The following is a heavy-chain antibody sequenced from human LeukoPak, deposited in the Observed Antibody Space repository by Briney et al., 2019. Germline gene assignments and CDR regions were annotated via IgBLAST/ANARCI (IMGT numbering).Heavy chain of an antibody. V-gene: IGHV5-51*01. Sequence: GESLKISCKGSGYSFTSYWIGWVRQMPGKGLEWMGIIYPGDSDTRYSPSFQGQVTISADKSISTAYLQWSSLKASDTAMYYCARPHYGDYGYWYFDLWGRGTLVTVSS. D-gene: IGHD4-17*01. CDR3: ARPHYGDYGYWYFDL. CDR2: IYPGDSDT. CDR1: GYSFTSYW. J-gene: IGHJ2*01.